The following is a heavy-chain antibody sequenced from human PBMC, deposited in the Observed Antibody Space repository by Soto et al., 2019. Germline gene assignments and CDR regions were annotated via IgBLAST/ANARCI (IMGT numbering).Heavy chain of an antibody. CDR1: GGSISSGGYY. CDR2: IYYSGST. J-gene: IGHJ5*02. V-gene: IGHV4-31*03. D-gene: IGHD3-9*01. Sequence: QVQLQESGPGLVKPSQTLSLTCTVSGGSISSGGYYWSWIRQHPGKGLEWIGYIYYSGSTYYNPSLKSRVTISVDTSKNQFSLKLSSVTAADTAVYYCARSGGGYDILTGLNWFDPWGQRTLVTVSS. CDR3: ARSGGGYDILTGLNWFDP.